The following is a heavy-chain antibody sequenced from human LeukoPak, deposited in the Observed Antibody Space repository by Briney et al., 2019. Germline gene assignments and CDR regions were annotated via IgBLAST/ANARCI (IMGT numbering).Heavy chain of an antibody. CDR1: GFTFSSYE. Sequence: PGGSLRLSCAASGFTFSSYEMNWVRQAPGKGLEWVSYISSSGSTIYYADSVKGRFTISRDNAKNSLYLQMNSLRAEDTAVYYCARDSTSYDSSGYYQLYFDYWGQEPWSPSPQ. V-gene: IGHV3-48*03. CDR3: ARDSTSYDSSGYYQLYFDY. D-gene: IGHD3-22*01. CDR2: ISSSGSTI. J-gene: IGHJ4*01.